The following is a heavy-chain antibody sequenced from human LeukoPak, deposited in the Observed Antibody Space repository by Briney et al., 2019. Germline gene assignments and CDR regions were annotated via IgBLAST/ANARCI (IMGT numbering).Heavy chain of an antibody. CDR2: IYYSGST. D-gene: IGHD1-1*01. CDR3: ATVATGMIFDY. V-gene: IGHV4-59*01. J-gene: IGHJ4*02. CDR1: GGSISSNY. Sequence: PSETLSFTCTVSGGSISSNYWSWIRQPPGKGLEWIGYIYYSGSTNYNPSLKSRVPISVDTSKNQFSLKLSSLTAADTAVYYCATVATGMIFDYWGQGTLVTVSS.